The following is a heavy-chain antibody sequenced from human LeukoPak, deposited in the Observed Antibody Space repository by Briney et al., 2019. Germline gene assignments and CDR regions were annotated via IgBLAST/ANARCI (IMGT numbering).Heavy chain of an antibody. Sequence: PSQTLSLTCTVSGGSISSCGHYWSWIRQPPGKGLEWIAYIYYTGTSNYNPSLKSRVTISVDTSKNQISLRLSSVTAADTAVYYCARQGIDAFDIWGQGTLVTVSS. CDR3: ARQGIDAFDI. J-gene: IGHJ3*02. CDR1: GGSISSCGHY. CDR2: IYYTGTS. V-gene: IGHV4-61*08.